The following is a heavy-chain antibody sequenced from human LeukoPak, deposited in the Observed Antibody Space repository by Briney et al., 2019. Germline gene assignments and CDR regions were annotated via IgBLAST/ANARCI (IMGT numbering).Heavy chain of an antibody. Sequence: ASVKVSCKASGYTFTSYYMHWVRQAPGQGLEWMGIINPSGGSTSYAQKFQGRVTMTRDTSTSTAYMELSSLGSEDTAVYYCARDQGRGDFGVVISTTLYYYGMDVWGQGTTVTVSS. J-gene: IGHJ6*02. CDR1: GYTFTSYY. CDR2: INPSGGST. D-gene: IGHD3-3*01. V-gene: IGHV1-46*01. CDR3: ARDQGRGDFGVVISTTLYYYGMDV.